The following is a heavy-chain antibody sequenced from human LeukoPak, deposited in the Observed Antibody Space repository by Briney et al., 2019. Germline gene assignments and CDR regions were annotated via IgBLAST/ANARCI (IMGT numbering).Heavy chain of an antibody. Sequence: SETLSLTCAVYGGSFSGYYWSWIRQPPGKGLEGIGEINHSGSTDYNPSLKSRVTISVDTSKNQFSLKLSSVTAADTGVKYCASGLLSSRRRWFAFDMCGQGTMATVSS. CDR1: GGSFSGYY. CDR3: ASGLLSSRRRWFAFDM. CDR2: INHSGST. J-gene: IGHJ3*02. V-gene: IGHV4-34*01. D-gene: IGHD2-15*01.